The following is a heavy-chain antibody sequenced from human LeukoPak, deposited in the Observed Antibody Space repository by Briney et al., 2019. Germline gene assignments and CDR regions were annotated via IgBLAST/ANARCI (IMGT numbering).Heavy chain of an antibody. D-gene: IGHD1-1*01. J-gene: IGHJ4*02. CDR1: GVSIINSGFYS. V-gene: IGHV4-39*01. Sequence: PSETLSLTCTVSGVSIINSGFYSWAWIRQTPGKGLEWIASIYYTGFTLYNLSLESRATISLDTSKNHFSLNLTSVTGADTAVYYCARHDNWNPFDYWAQGTLVTVSS. CDR3: ARHDNWNPFDY. CDR2: IYYTGFT.